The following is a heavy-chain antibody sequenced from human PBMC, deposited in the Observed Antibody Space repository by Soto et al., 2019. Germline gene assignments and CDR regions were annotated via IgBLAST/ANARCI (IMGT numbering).Heavy chain of an antibody. D-gene: IGHD3-22*01. V-gene: IGHV4-59*01. CDR3: ARERDDSSGYYPLGFDY. J-gene: IGHJ4*02. CDR2: IYYSGST. CDR1: GGSISSYY. Sequence: SETLSLTCTVSGGSISSYYWSWIRQPPGKGLERIGYIYYSGSTNYNPSLKSRVTISVDTSKNQFSLKLSSVTAADTAVYYCARERDDSSGYYPLGFDYWGQGTLVTVSS.